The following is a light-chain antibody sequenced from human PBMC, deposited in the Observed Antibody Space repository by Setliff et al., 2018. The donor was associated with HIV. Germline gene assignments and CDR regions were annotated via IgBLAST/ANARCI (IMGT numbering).Light chain of an antibody. CDR3: ASRTAGSTPYV. V-gene: IGLV2-18*02. J-gene: IGLJ1*01. CDR1: SSDVGYYNR. Sequence: QSVLTQPPSVSGSRGQSVTISCTGTSSDVGYYNRVSWYQQPPGTVPRLMIYEVSSRPSGVPDRFSGSKSGNTASLTISGLQAEDEADYYCASRTAGSTPYVFGTGTKVTVL. CDR2: EVS.